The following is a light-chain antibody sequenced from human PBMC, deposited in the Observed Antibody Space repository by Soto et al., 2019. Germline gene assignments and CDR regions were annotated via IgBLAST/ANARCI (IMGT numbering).Light chain of an antibody. CDR1: QGISTW. CDR2: GAS. CDR3: QQANSFPIT. J-gene: IGKJ5*01. V-gene: IGKV1-12*01. Sequence: EIQMTQSPSSVSSSVGDRVTITCRASQGISTWLAWYQQKAGKAPNLLICGASNLHSGVPSRFSGSGSGTNFTLTISSLQPEDFATYYCQQANSFPITFGQGTRLEIK.